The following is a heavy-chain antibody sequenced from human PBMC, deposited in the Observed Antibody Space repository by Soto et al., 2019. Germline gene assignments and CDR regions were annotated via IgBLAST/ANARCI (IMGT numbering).Heavy chain of an antibody. CDR3: ARAETYCSSTSCYYYYGMDV. V-gene: IGHV1-18*01. CDR2: ISAYNGNT. D-gene: IGHD2-2*01. J-gene: IGHJ6*02. Sequence: GASVKVSCKASGYTFTSYAMHWVRQAPGQRLEWMGWISAYNGNTNYAQKLRGRVTMTTDTSTSTAYMELRSLRSDDTAVYYCARAETYCSSTSCYYYYGMDVWGQGTTVTVS. CDR1: GYTFTSYA.